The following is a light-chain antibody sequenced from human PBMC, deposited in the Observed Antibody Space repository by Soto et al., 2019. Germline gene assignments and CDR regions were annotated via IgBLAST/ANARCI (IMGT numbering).Light chain of an antibody. CDR3: QQYGSSPIT. CDR2: GAS. CDR1: RSVSSSY. J-gene: IGKJ5*01. V-gene: IGKV3-20*01. Sequence: EIVLTQSPATLCLSPGERATLSCRASRSVSSSYLAWYQQKPGQAPRLLIYGASSRATGIPDRFSGRGSETDFTLTISRLEPEDFAVYYCQQYGSSPITFGQGTRLEMK.